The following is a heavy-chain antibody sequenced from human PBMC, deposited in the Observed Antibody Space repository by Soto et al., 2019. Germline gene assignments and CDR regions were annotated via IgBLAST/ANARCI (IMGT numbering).Heavy chain of an antibody. J-gene: IGHJ4*02. CDR1: GGSISSGGYY. CDR2: IYYSGST. CDR3: AREGGIVGATAADY. V-gene: IGHV4-31*03. Sequence: QVQLQESGPGLVKPSQTLSLTCTVSGGSISSGGYYWSWIRQHPGKGLEWIGYIYYSGSTYYNPSLKSRVTISVDTSKNQCSLKLSSVPAADTAVDYCAREGGIVGATAADYWGQGTLVTVSS. D-gene: IGHD1-26*01.